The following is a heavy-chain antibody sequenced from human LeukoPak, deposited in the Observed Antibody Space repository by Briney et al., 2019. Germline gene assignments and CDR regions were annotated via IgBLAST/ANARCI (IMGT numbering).Heavy chain of an antibody. CDR3: ARDWGLA. J-gene: IGHJ3*01. Sequence: PGRSLRLSCAASGFTFSSYAMHWVRQAPGKGLEWVAVISYDGSNKYYADSVKGRFTISRDNSKNTLYLQMNSLRAEDTAVYYCARDWGLAWGQGTMVTVSS. CDR2: ISYDGSNK. CDR1: GFTFSSYA. D-gene: IGHD3-16*01. V-gene: IGHV3-30*04.